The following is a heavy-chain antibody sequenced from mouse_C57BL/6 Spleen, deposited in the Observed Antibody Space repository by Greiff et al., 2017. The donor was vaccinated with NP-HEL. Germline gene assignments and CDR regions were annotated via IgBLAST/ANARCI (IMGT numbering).Heavy chain of an antibody. D-gene: IGHD2-1*01. CDR2: IWGVGST. J-gene: IGHJ3*01. Sequence: VKLMESGPGLVAPSQSLSITCTVSGFSLTSYGVDWVRQSPGKGLEWLGVIWGVGSTNYNPALKSRLSISKDNSNSQFFLKMNSLQTDDTAMYYCASGNYSFAYWGQGTLVTVSA. CDR1: GFSLTSYG. CDR3: ASGNYSFAY. V-gene: IGHV2-6*01.